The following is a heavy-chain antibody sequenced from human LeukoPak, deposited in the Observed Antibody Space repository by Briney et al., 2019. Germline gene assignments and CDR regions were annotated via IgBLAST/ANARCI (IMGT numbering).Heavy chain of an antibody. Sequence: SETLSLTCTVSGGSISSGSYYWSWIRQPPGKGLEWIGYIYYSGSTYYNPSLKSRVTISVDTSKNQFSLKLSSVTAADTAVYYCARVKSYYFDYWGQGTLVTVSS. J-gene: IGHJ4*02. CDR1: GGSISSGSYY. V-gene: IGHV4-30-4*08. D-gene: IGHD4-23*01. CDR2: IYYSGST. CDR3: ARVKSYYFDY.